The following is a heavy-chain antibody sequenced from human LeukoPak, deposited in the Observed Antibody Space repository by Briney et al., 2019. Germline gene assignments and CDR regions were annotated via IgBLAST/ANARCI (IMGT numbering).Heavy chain of an antibody. V-gene: IGHV3-53*01. Sequence: GGSLRLSCAASGFTVSSNYMSWVRQAPGKGLEWVSVIYSGGSTYYADSVKGRFTISRDNSKNTLYLQMNSLRAEVTAVYYCARLFRVVIPAANTHFDYWGQGTLVTVSS. CDR1: GFTVSSNY. CDR2: IYSGGST. D-gene: IGHD2-2*01. J-gene: IGHJ4*02. CDR3: ARLFRVVIPAANTHFDY.